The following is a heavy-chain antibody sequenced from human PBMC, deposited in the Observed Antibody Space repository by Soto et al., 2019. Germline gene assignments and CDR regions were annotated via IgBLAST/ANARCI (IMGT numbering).Heavy chain of an antibody. Sequence: GGSLRLSWAASGFTFSSYAMIWVRQAPGKGLEWVSAISGSGGSTYYADSVKGRFTISRDNSKNTLYLQMNSLRAEDTAVYYCAKRVDFWSGYFPVDIWGQGTMVTVSS. CDR1: GFTFSSYA. V-gene: IGHV3-23*01. J-gene: IGHJ3*02. CDR2: ISGSGGST. D-gene: IGHD3-3*01. CDR3: AKRVDFWSGYFPVDI.